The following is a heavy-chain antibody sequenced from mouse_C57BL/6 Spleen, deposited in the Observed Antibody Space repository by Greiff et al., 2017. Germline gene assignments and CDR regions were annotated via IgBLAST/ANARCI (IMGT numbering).Heavy chain of an antibody. CDR3: ALYGSSPAWFAY. D-gene: IGHD1-1*01. V-gene: IGHV1-69*01. CDR2: IDPSDSYT. J-gene: IGHJ3*01. Sequence: QVQLQQPGAELVMPGASVKLSCKASGYTFTSYWMHWVKQRPGQGLEWIGEIDPSDSYTNYNQKFKGKSTLTVDKSSSTAYMQLSSLTSEDSAVYYCALYGSSPAWFAYWGQGTLVTVSA. CDR1: GYTFTSYW.